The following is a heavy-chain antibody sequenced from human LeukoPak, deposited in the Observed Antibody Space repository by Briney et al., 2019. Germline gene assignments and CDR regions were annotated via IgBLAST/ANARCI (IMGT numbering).Heavy chain of an antibody. J-gene: IGHJ4*02. V-gene: IGHV3-30-3*01. Sequence: GGSLRLSCAASGFTFTSSAMHWVRQAPGKGLDWVAVISYDGTSKYYADSVKGRFTISRDNSKNTLYLQMNSLRAEDTAVYYCAKVLYDFWSGYYGDPLDYWGQGTLVTVSS. CDR2: ISYDGTSK. D-gene: IGHD3-3*01. CDR3: AKVLYDFWSGYYGDPLDY. CDR1: GFTFTSSA.